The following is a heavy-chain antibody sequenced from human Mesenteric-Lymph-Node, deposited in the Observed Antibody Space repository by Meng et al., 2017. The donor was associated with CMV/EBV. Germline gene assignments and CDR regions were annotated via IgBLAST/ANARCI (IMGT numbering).Heavy chain of an antibody. CDR2: IFSGVNT. CDR3: ARGRSGYFDY. CDR1: GFSVSSNY. Sequence: VELVEGGGGLLLPGGSLWISCGSAGFSVSSNYMSSFRPLAGTGVDVISAIFSGVNTYYADSVKGQFTIYRANSKSALYLQINSLKADDMPMYDCARGRSGYFDYWGQGKLVTVSS. V-gene: IGHV3-53*01. J-gene: IGHJ4*02. D-gene: IGHD3-3*01.